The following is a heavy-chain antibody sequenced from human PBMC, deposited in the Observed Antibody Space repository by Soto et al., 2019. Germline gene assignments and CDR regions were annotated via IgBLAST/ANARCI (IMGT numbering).Heavy chain of an antibody. Sequence: SAPTLVNPTQTLTLTCTFSGFSLTTSGVGVGWIRQPPGKAPEWLAVIHWNDDNHYSPIVEDRLTITKDTSNNQVALTMTNMHPADTATYYCVHRRVNSALSGWGEGTLVTAS. CDR3: VHRRVNSALSG. CDR1: GFSLTTSGVG. J-gene: IGHJ4*02. V-gene: IGHV2-5*01. D-gene: IGHD3-10*01. CDR2: IHWNDDN.